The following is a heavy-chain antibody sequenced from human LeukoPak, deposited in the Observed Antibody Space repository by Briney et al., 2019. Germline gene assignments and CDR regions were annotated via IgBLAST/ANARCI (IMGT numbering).Heavy chain of an antibody. Sequence: ASVKVSCKASGYTFTGYYMHWVRQAPGQGLEWMGWINPNSGGTNYAQKFQGRVTMTRDTSISTAYMELSRLRSDDTAVYYCARVGYCSSTSCYDYWGQGTLVTVSS. CDR1: GYTFTGYY. J-gene: IGHJ4*02. CDR3: ARVGYCSSTSCYDY. V-gene: IGHV1-2*02. CDR2: INPNSGGT. D-gene: IGHD2-2*01.